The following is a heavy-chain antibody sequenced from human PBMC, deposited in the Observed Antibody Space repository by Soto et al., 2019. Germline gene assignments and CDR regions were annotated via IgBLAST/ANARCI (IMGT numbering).Heavy chain of an antibody. CDR3: ARDGSSTATWIDP. V-gene: IGHV4-31*03. Sequence: SETLAIGCTVSCDAMYIGGYDGTWIRQHPGKGLEWIGYIYHTGKTYYNPSLESRVTMSVDTSKNQFSLKLASVTAADTAVYSCARDGSSTATWIDPWGQATLVTVYS. J-gene: IGHJ5*02. D-gene: IGHD2-2*01. CDR2: IYHTGKT. CDR1: CDAMYIGGYD.